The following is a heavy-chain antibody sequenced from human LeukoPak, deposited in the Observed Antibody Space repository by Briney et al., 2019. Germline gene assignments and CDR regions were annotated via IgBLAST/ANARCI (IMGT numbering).Heavy chain of an antibody. V-gene: IGHV3-74*01. CDR3: ARAPSEIGGYYPEYFRH. CDR2: IKSDGRT. CDR1: GFTFSSYW. J-gene: IGHJ1*01. D-gene: IGHD3-22*01. Sequence: GGSLRLSCAASGFTFSSYWMHWVRHAPGKGLVWVSRIKSDGRTNYADSVKGRFTISRDNAKNTVSLQMNSLRAEDTGVYYCARAPSEIGGYYPEYFRHWGQGTLVTVSS.